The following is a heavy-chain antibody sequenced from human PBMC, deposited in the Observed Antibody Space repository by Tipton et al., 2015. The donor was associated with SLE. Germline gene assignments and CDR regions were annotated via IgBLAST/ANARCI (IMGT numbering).Heavy chain of an antibody. CDR1: GGSISPYY. V-gene: IGHV4-59*08. CDR3: ARKESYYYYGLDV. CDR2: IYYSGST. Sequence: TLSLTCSVSGGSISPYYWSWIRQPPGKGLEWIGYIYYSGSTHYNPSLKSRVTISVDTSKNQFSLKLTSVTATDTAVYYCARKESYYYYGLDVWGQGTTVTVSS. J-gene: IGHJ6*02.